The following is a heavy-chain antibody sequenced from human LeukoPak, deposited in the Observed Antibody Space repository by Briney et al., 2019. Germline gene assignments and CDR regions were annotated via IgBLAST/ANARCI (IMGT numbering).Heavy chain of an antibody. CDR1: GFTFSNAW. Sequence: GGSLRLSCAASGFTFSNAWMSWVRQAPGKGLEWVGRIKSNNDGGTTDYAAPVKGRFSISRDDSRNTIYLQMNSLKTEDTGVYYCCTDLQWEGGDFWGQGTLVTVSS. CDR3: CTDLQWEGGDF. J-gene: IGHJ4*02. CDR2: IKSNNDGGTT. D-gene: IGHD1-26*01. V-gene: IGHV3-15*01.